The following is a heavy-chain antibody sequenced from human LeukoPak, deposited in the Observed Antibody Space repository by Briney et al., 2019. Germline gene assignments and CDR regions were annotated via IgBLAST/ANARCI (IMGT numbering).Heavy chain of an antibody. D-gene: IGHD3-16*01. V-gene: IGHV1-69*04. CDR2: IITSRDVA. CDR3: ATLGFQLADN. J-gene: IGHJ4*02. CDR1: GYTFTSYA. Sequence: ASVKVSCKASGYTFTSYAMNWVRQAPGQGLEWMGRIITSRDVAASAPKFQGRLTITADKSTTTTYMELSSLRLDDTAVYYCATLGFQLADNWDQGTPVTVSS.